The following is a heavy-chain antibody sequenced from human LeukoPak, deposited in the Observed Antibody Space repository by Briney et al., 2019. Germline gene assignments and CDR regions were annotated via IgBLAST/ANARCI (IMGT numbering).Heavy chain of an antibody. CDR2: ISGSGAST. CDR3: AKASRGYYYGSGSPIDY. Sequence: GGSLRLSCAASGFSFSSYAMSWVRQAPGKGLEWVSGISGSGASTYYADSVKGRFTISRDNSKNTLYVQMNSLRAEDTAVYYCAKASRGYYYGSGSPIDYWGQGTLVTVSS. CDR1: GFSFSSYA. J-gene: IGHJ4*02. V-gene: IGHV3-23*01. D-gene: IGHD3-10*01.